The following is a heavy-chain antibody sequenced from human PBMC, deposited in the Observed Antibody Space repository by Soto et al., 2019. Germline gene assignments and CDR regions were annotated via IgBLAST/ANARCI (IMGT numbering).Heavy chain of an antibody. J-gene: IGHJ3*01. D-gene: IGHD6-19*01. CDR3: ARRPPIAVASEGAFDV. V-gene: IGHV4-39*01. Sequence: QLQLQESGPGQVKPSETLSLTCTVSGGSISSSIYYWVWIRQPPGKGLEWIGSFYYSGTTYYNPSLKRRVTISGDTSKNQFSLKLISVTAADTAVYYCARRPPIAVASEGAFDVWGQGTMVTVSA. CDR1: GGSISSSIYY. CDR2: FYYSGTT.